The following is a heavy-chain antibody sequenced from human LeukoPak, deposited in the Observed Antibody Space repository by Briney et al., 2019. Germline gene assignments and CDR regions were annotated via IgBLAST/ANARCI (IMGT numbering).Heavy chain of an antibody. Sequence: PGGSLRLSCAASGFTFSYNCMHWVRQAPGKGLVWVSRISSDGRTTHYADSVKGRFTISRDSAKNTLFLQMNDLRAEDTAVYYCLGYYSGSPNWGQGTLVTVSS. D-gene: IGHD3-10*01. CDR3: LGYYSGSPN. V-gene: IGHV3-74*01. CDR2: ISSDGRTT. CDR1: GFTFSYNC. J-gene: IGHJ4*02.